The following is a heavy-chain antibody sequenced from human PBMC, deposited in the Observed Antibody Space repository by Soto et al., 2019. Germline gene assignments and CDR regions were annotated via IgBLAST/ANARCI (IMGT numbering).Heavy chain of an antibody. CDR2: ITANNVNT. Sequence: QVQLVQSGPEVKKPGASVKVSCKTSGYTFTSYGISWVRQAPGQGLEWMGWITANNVNTNYAKKFQGRVTMTTDTSTATAYMELRSLRSDETAVNYCARDMGGYYFEPNDYWGQGTLVTVSS. V-gene: IGHV1-18*01. D-gene: IGHD3-22*01. J-gene: IGHJ4*02. CDR1: GYTFTSYG. CDR3: ARDMGGYYFEPNDY.